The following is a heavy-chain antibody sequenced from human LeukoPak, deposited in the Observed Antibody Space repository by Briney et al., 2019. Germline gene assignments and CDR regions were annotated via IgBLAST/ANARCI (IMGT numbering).Heavy chain of an antibody. Sequence: PSETLSLTCTVSGGSISSGSCYWSWIRQPAGMGLEWIGRIYTSGSTNYNPSLKSRVTISVDTSKNQFSLKLSSVTAADTAVYYCARDYYDAFDIWGQGTMVTVSS. CDR3: ARDYYDAFDI. D-gene: IGHD3-10*01. CDR1: GGSISSGSCY. J-gene: IGHJ3*02. CDR2: IYTSGST. V-gene: IGHV4-61*02.